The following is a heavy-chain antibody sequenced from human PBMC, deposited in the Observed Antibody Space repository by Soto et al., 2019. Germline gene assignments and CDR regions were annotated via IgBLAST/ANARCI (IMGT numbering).Heavy chain of an antibody. V-gene: IGHV3-30*18. CDR3: AKDLGWLQRDYSGMDV. CDR1: GFTFSSYG. J-gene: IGHJ6*02. D-gene: IGHD1-26*01. CDR2: ISYDGSNK. Sequence: QVQLVESGGGVVQPGRSLRLSCAASGFTFSSYGMHWVRQAPGKGLEWVAVISYDGSNKYYADSVKGRFTISRDNSKNTLYLQMNSLRAEDTAVYYCAKDLGWLQRDYSGMDVWGQGTTVTVSS.